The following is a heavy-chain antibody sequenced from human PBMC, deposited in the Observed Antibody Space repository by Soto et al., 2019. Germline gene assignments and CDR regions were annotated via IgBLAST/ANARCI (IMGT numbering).Heavy chain of an antibody. Sequence: SDTLAHTCSVFGGYINSSRYFWGWVRQPTGKGLEWIGSIYYSGSTYYNPSLRSRVTISVDTSKNQSSLKLSSVTAADTAVFYCAKPYTSGSHNCFDPGGQGTLVTVS. CDR1: GGYINSSRYF. J-gene: IGHJ5*02. D-gene: IGHD6-19*01. CDR3: AKPYTSGSHNCFDP. CDR2: IYYSGST. V-gene: IGHV4-39*01.